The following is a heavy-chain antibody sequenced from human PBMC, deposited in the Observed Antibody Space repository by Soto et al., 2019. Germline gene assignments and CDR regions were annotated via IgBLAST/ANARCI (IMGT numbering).Heavy chain of an antibody. J-gene: IGHJ6*02. CDR3: ARAYSGRLPRRADYYYAMGA. V-gene: IGHV3-13*05. CDR1: GFTLSAYD. Sequence: PGGSLRLSCAASGFTLSAYDMHWVRQAEGKGLEWVSALGAADDPYYLVSVKGRFTISRENAKNSLYLQMNNLRAGDTAVYYCARAYSGRLPRRADYYYAMGAWGQGTTVTVSS. D-gene: IGHD2-15*01. CDR2: LGAADDP.